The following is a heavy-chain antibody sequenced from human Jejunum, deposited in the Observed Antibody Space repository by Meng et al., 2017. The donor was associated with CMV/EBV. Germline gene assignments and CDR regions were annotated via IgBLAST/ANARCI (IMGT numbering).Heavy chain of an antibody. CDR3: ARGWGTTSPWDY. D-gene: IGHD3-16*01. CDR2: IDFSGTT. CDR1: GGSISGYY. J-gene: IGHJ4*02. Sequence: TVSGGSISGYYWNWIRQTPGKGLEWIGNIDFSGTTKYNPSLKSRVSISVDTSKSQVSLNLVSVAPEDMAVYYCARGWGTTSPWDYWGQGMLVTVSS. V-gene: IGHV4-59*01.